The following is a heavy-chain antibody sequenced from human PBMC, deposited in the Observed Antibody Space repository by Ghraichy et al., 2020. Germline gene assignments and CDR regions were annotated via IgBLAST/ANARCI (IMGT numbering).Heavy chain of an antibody. CDR3: AREDDGDYGGGVDY. CDR2: TSNKANSYTT. CDR1: GFTFSDHY. D-gene: IGHD4-17*01. V-gene: IGHV3-72*01. Sequence: WGSLRLSCAASGFTFSDHYMDWVRQAPGKGLEWVGRTSNKANSYTTEYAASVKGRFTISRDDSKNSLYLQMNSLKTEDTAVYYCAREDDGDYGGGVDYWGQGTLVTVSS. J-gene: IGHJ4*02.